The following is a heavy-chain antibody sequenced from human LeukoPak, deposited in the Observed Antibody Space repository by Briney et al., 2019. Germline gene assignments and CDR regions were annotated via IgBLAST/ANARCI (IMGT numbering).Heavy chain of an antibody. CDR1: GFTFSSYW. CDR2: IKQDGSEK. D-gene: IGHD6-13*01. V-gene: IGHV3-7*01. Sequence: PGGSLRLSCAASGFTFSSYWMSWVRQAPGKGLEWVANIKQDGSEKYYVDSVKGRFTISRDNAKNSLYLQMNSLRAEDTAVYYCARQYSSSWSYYYYYMDVWGKGTTVTISS. CDR3: ARQYSSSWSYYYYYMDV. J-gene: IGHJ6*03.